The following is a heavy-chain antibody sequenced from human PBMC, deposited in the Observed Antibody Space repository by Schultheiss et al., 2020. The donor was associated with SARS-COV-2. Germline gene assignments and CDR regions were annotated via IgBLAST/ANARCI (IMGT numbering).Heavy chain of an antibody. CDR1: GGSISSYY. Sequence: SETLSLTCTVSGGSISSYYWSWIRQPPGKGLEWIGYIYYSGSTYYNPSLKSRVTISVDTSKNQFSLKLSSVTAADTAVYYCARDRWYYDSSGYYYYYYGMDVWGQGTTVTVSS. CDR3: ARDRWYYDSSGYYYYYYGMDV. D-gene: IGHD3-22*01. J-gene: IGHJ6*02. V-gene: IGHV4-59*01. CDR2: IYYSGST.